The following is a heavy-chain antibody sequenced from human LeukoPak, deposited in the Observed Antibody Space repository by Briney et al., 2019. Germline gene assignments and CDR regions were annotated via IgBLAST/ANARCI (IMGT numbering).Heavy chain of an antibody. Sequence: GGSLRLSFAASGFTFSSFAMSWVRQAPGKGLEWVSAISGSGGATYYADSVKGRFTISRDNSKNTLYLEMNSLIAEDTAVYYCARTPLVAAGYYFDYWGQGTLVTVSS. CDR3: ARTPLVAAGYYFDY. V-gene: IGHV3-23*01. J-gene: IGHJ4*02. CDR1: GFTFSSFA. D-gene: IGHD6-13*01. CDR2: ISGSGGAT.